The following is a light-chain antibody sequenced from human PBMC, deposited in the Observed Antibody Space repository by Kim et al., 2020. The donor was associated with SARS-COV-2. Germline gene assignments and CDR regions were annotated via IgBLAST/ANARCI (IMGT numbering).Light chain of an antibody. J-gene: IGLJ2*01. CDR1: SSNIGAGNA. CDR3: QAWDSSLSGGV. CDR2: SNS. Sequence: RVTTSSSGSSSNIGAGNAVYWYQQLPGTAPKLLIYSNSQRPSGVPDRFSGSKSGTSASLAISGLQSEDEADYYCQAWDSSLSGGVFGGGTKLTVL. V-gene: IGLV1-40*01.